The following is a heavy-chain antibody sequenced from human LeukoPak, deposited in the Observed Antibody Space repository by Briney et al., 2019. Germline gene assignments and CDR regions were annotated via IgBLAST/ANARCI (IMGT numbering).Heavy chain of an antibody. CDR3: AGIHYWTK. J-gene: IGHJ4*02. CDR1: GVTFVIHD. D-gene: IGHD2-8*01. CDR2: ISPDGSTT. Sequence: GGSLRLSCAASGVTFVIHDMSWVRQGPGKGLEWVSEISPDGSTTHYLDSVKGRFIISRDNSENTLYLQMNSLRAEDTAVYYCAGIHYWTKWGQGTLVTVSS. V-gene: IGHV3-23*01.